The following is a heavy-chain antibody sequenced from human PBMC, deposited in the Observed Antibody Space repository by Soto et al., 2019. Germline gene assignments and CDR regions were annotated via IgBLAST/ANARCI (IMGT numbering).Heavy chain of an antibody. Sequence: QVQLVESGGGVVQPGRSLRLSCAASGFTFSSYAMHWVRQAPGKGLEWVEVISCDGSNKYYADSVKGRFTIYRDNSKNTLYLQMNSLRAEDTAVYYCARAPWGGLDAQVLYYYVMDVWGQGTTVTVSS. CDR3: ARAPWGGLDAQVLYYYVMDV. V-gene: IGHV3-30-3*01. CDR2: ISCDGSNK. J-gene: IGHJ6*02. CDR1: GFTFSSYA. D-gene: IGHD3-10*01.